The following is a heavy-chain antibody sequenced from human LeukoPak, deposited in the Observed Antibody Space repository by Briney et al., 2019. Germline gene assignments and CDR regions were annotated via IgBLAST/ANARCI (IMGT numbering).Heavy chain of an antibody. J-gene: IGHJ4*02. V-gene: IGHV1-69*05. CDR2: IIPIFGTA. CDR3: ARERIVATIRCFDY. CDR1: GGTFSSYA. Sequence: ASVKVSCKASGGTFSSYAISWVRQAPGQGLEWMGGIIPIFGTANYAQKFQGRVTMTRDMSTSTVYMELSSLRSEDTAVYYCARERIVATIRCFDYWGQGTLVTVSS. D-gene: IGHD5-12*01.